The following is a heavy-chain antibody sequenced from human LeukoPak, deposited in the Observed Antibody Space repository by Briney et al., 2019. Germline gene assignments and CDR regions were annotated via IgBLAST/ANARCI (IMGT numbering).Heavy chain of an antibody. CDR1: GICVGSSG. CDR3: AQGYLSGWYPN. J-gene: IGHJ4*02. D-gene: IGHD6-19*01. Sequence: GSLRLSGAVAGICVGSSGMRLVRAARGEGLEWLPAIGLDGESTSYADSVKGRFFISRDSSRNTLYLQLSSLRVEDTGVYYCAQGYLSGWYPNWGQGSLVSVSS. V-gene: IGHV3-23*01. CDR2: IGLDGEST.